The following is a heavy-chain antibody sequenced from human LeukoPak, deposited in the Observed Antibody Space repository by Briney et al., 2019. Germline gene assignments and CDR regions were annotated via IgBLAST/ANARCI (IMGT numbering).Heavy chain of an antibody. CDR2: VDPEDGET. V-gene: IGHV1-69-2*01. Sequence: ASVKVSCKASGYTFTDYYMHWVQQAPGKGLAWMGRVDPEDGETIYAEKFQGRVTITADTSTDTAYMELSSLRSEDTAVYYCATGQGYSYGNYYYMDVWGKGTTVTVSS. J-gene: IGHJ6*03. CDR3: ATGQGYSYGNYYYMDV. D-gene: IGHD5-18*01. CDR1: GYTFTDYY.